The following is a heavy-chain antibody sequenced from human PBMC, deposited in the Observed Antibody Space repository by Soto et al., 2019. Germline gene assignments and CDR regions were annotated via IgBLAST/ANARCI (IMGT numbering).Heavy chain of an antibody. Sequence: PGGSLRLSCVASGFCFGTYGMHWVRQAPGKGLEWVTFISNDGSNEKYADSVKGRFIIARDNSKNTVYLQMNSLRAGDTAIYYCAKSSGNYGHYLRYFDYWGKGTLVTGSS. CDR3: AKSSGNYGHYLRYFDY. D-gene: IGHD4-17*01. CDR2: ISNDGSNE. V-gene: IGHV3-30*18. J-gene: IGHJ4*02. CDR1: GFCFGTYG.